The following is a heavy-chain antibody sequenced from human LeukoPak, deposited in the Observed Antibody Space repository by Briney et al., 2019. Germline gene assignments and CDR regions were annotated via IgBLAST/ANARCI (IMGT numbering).Heavy chain of an antibody. CDR2: LSGSGGST. V-gene: IGHV3-23*01. CDR1: GFTFSTYG. D-gene: IGHD5-18*01. Sequence: PGGSLRLSCAASGFTFSTYGMTWVRQAPGKGLEWVSSLSGSGGSTYYADSVKGRFTISRDNSKNTLYLQMNSLRAEDTAVYYCAKKGQYSYGYYYYYYYMDVWGKGTTVTISS. CDR3: AKKGQYSYGYYYYYYYMDV. J-gene: IGHJ6*03.